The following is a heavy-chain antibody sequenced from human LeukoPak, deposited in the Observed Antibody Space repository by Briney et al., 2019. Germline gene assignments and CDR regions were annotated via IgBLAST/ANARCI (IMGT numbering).Heavy chain of an antibody. D-gene: IGHD1-26*01. CDR1: GFTFSNYN. CDR2: ITSSGTYT. CDR3: ARDPYSGNYGTYYYYYMNV. V-gene: IGHV3-21*01. J-gene: IGHJ6*03. Sequence: PGGSLRLSCADSGFTFSNYNMNWVRQAPGKAMEWVSSITSSGTYTFYADSVKGRFTISRDNAKNSLYLQMDSLGPEDTAVYYCARDPYSGNYGTYYYYYMNVWGKGTTVTISS.